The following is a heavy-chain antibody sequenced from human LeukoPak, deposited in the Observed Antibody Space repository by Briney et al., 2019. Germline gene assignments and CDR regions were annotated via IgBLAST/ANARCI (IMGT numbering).Heavy chain of an antibody. CDR2: ISESGGST. CDR1: GFTFRSYA. V-gene: IGHV3-23*01. J-gene: IGHJ4*02. CDR3: ARDGGHSTDLDY. Sequence: PGGSLRLSCAASGFTFRSYAISWVRQAPGKGREWVSDISESGGSTHYADSVKGRFTISRDNAKNSLYLQMNSLRAEDTAVYYCARDGGHSTDLDYWGQGIPVTVSS. D-gene: IGHD2-8*02.